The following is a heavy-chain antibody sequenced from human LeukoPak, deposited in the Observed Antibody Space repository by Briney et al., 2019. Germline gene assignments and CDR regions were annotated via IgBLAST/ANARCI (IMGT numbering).Heavy chain of an antibody. Sequence: SETLSLTCAVSGYSISSGYYWGWIRQPPGKGLEWIGSIYHSGSTYYNPSLKSRVTISVDTSKNQFSLQLSSVTAADTAVYYCARLLPYYYYMDVWGKGTTVSVSS. D-gene: IGHD2-15*01. J-gene: IGHJ6*03. CDR3: ARLLPYYYYMDV. CDR1: GYSISSGYY. CDR2: IYHSGST. V-gene: IGHV4-38-2*01.